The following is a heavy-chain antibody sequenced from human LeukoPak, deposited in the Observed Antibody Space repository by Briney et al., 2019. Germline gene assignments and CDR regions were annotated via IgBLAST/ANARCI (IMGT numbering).Heavy chain of an antibody. J-gene: IGHJ1*01. CDR1: VYTFTGYY. CDR3: ARDLLSGYYSVWEYFQH. V-gene: IGHV1-2*02. Sequence: GASVKVSCKASVYTFTGYYMHWVRQAPGQGLEWMGWINSNSGGTNYAQKFQGRVTMTRDTSISTAYMELSRLRSDDTAVYYCARDLLSGYYSVWEYFQHWGQGTLVTVSS. D-gene: IGHD3-3*01. CDR2: INSNSGGT.